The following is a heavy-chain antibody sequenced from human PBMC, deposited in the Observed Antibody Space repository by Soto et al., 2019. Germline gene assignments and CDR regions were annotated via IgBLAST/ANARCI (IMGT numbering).Heavy chain of an antibody. D-gene: IGHD6-19*01. CDR1: GGSISSYY. Sequence: SETLSLTCTVSGGSISSYYWSWIRQPPGKGLEWIGYIYYSGSTNYNPSLKSRVTISVDTSKNQFSLKLSSVTAADTAVYYCARHPTSSGWYDMAYYMDVWGKGTTVTVSS. V-gene: IGHV4-59*08. CDR3: ARHPTSSGWYDMAYYMDV. CDR2: IYYSGST. J-gene: IGHJ6*03.